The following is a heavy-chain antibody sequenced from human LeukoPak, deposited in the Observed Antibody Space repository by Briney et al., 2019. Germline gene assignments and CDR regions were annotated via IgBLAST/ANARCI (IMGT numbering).Heavy chain of an antibody. CDR3: ARANYGSGTYYDQFDY. V-gene: IGHV4-59*01. D-gene: IGHD3-10*01. CDR2: IYYGGST. Sequence: PSETLSLTCTVSGGSISSYYWSWIRQPPGQGLEWIGHIYYGGSTNYNPFLKSRVTISVDTSKNQFSLRLSSLTAADTAVYYCARANYGSGTYYDQFDYWGQGTLVTVSS. CDR1: GGSISSYY. J-gene: IGHJ4*02.